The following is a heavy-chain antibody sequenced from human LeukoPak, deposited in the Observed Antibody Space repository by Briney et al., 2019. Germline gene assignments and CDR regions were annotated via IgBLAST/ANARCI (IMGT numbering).Heavy chain of an antibody. CDR2: IYYTGST. Sequence: SETLSLTCTVSGGSISSYYGNWIRQPPGKGLEWIGYIYYTGSTNYNPSLKSRVTISLDTSKNQFSLKLSSVTAADTAVYYCARGSRPTTTVVYFDYWGQGTLVTVSS. D-gene: IGHD4-23*01. CDR1: GGSISSYY. V-gene: IGHV4-59*01. J-gene: IGHJ4*02. CDR3: ARGSRPTTTVVYFDY.